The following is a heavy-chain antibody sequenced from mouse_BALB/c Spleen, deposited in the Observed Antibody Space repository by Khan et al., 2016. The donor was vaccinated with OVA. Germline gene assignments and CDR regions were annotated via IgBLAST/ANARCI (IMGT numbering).Heavy chain of an antibody. CDR2: INPYNGGT. Sequence: EVQLQQSGPELVKPGASMKISCKASGYSFTGYTMNWVKQSHGKNLEWIGLINPYNGGTSYNQKFKGKATLTVDKSSSTAYMELLSLTSEDSAVYYCARSASCGNYVEAWFAYWGPGTLVTVSA. J-gene: IGHJ3*01. CDR1: GYSFTGYT. D-gene: IGHD2-10*01. V-gene: IGHV1-18*01. CDR3: ARSASCGNYVEAWFAY.